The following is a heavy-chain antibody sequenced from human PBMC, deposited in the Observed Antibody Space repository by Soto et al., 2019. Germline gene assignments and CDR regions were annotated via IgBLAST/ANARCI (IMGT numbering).Heavy chain of an antibody. CDR2: IVVGSGNT. CDR1: GFTFTSSA. V-gene: IGHV1-58*01. J-gene: IGHJ6*02. D-gene: IGHD3-3*01. CDR3: AAGALFARGSGYRINYYYYYGMDV. Sequence: SVKVSCKASGFTFTSSAVQWVRQARGQRLEWIGWIVVGSGNTNYAQKFQERVTITRDMSTSTAYMELSSLRSEDTAVYYCAAGALFARGSGYRINYYYYYGMDVWGQVTTVPVS.